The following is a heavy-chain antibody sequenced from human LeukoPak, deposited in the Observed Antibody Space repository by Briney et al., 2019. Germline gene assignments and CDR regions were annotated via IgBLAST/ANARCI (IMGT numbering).Heavy chain of an antibody. V-gene: IGHV3-21*01. CDR3: ATSRNVGEHAFDI. J-gene: IGHJ3*02. CDR2: ISSSSAFI. CDR1: GFTFSSYS. D-gene: IGHD3-10*02. Sequence: GGSLRLSCAASGFTFSSYSMNWVRQAPGKGLEWDSVISSSSAFIYYADSVKGRFTISRDNAKNSLYLQMNSLRAEDTAVYYCATSRNVGEHAFDIWGQGTMVTVSS.